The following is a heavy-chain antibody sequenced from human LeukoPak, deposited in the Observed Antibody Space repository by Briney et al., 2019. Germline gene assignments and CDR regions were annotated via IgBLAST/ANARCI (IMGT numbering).Heavy chain of an antibody. J-gene: IGHJ3*02. Sequence: SETLSLTCTVSGGSISSSSYYWGWIRQPPGKGLEWIGYIYYSGSTYYNPSLKSRVTISVDTSKNQFSLKLSSVTAADTAVYYCASCSSRIMITFGGARHAFDIWGQGTMVTVSS. CDR2: IYYSGST. CDR3: ASCSSRIMITFGGARHAFDI. V-gene: IGHV4-31*03. D-gene: IGHD3-16*01. CDR1: GGSISSSSYY.